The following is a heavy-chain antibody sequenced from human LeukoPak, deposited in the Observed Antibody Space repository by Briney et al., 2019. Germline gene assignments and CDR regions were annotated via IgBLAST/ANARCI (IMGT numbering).Heavy chain of an antibody. Sequence: GGSLRLSCAASGFTFSSYGMSWVRQAPGKGLEWVSAISGSGGSTYYADSVKGRFTISRDNSKNTLYLQMNSLRAEDTAVYYCAKDRGSSWYMVLYYWGQGTLVTVSS. CDR1: GFTFSSYG. J-gene: IGHJ4*02. V-gene: IGHV3-23*01. CDR2: ISGSGGST. CDR3: AKDRGSSWYMVLYY. D-gene: IGHD6-13*01.